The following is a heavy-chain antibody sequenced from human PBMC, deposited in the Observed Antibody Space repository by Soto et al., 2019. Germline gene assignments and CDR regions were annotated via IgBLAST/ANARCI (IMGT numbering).Heavy chain of an antibody. V-gene: IGHV3-33*01. CDR3: ARDTSSGWYSGNYFDY. J-gene: IGHJ4*02. D-gene: IGHD6-19*01. CDR1: GFTFSTHG. CDR2: VWYDGINK. Sequence: GGSLRLSCVASGFTFSTHGMHWVRQAPGKGLEWVAVVWYDGINKYYADSVKGRFTISRDNSKNTLYLQMNSLRAEDTAVYYCARDTSSGWYSGNYFDYWGQGTLVTVSS.